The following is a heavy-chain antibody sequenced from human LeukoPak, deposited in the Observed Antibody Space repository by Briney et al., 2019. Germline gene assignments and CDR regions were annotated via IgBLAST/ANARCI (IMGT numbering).Heavy chain of an antibody. J-gene: IGHJ6*03. CDR1: GFSLSSYS. CDR2: MSGSGGST. V-gene: IGHV3-23*01. CDR3: ARDSYEWLRSAGYYCYMDV. D-gene: IGHD5-12*01. Sequence: GGSLRLSCAASGFSLSSYSMNWVRQAPGKGLEWVSAMSGSGGSTYLADPVKGGFTISRDNSKHTLYLQKNSLRDEDRGVYYCARDSYEWLRSAGYYCYMDVWGKGTTVTISS.